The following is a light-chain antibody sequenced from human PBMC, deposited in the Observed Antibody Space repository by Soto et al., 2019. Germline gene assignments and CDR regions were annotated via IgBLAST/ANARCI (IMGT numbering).Light chain of an antibody. V-gene: IGLV2-14*01. CDR2: DVS. Sequence: QSVLTQPASVSGSPGQSITISCTGTSSDVGGYNYVSWYQQHPGKAPKLMIYDVSNRPSGVSNRSSGSKSGNTASLTISGLQAEDEADYYCSSYTSSSTPFYVFGTGTKVTVL. CDR3: SSYTSSSTPFYV. CDR1: SSDVGGYNY. J-gene: IGLJ1*01.